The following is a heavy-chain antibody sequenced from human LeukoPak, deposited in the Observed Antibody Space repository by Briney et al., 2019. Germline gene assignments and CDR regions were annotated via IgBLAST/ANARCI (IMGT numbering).Heavy chain of an antibody. Sequence: GGSLRLSCAASGFTFSSYAMHWVRQAPGKGLEWVAVISYDGSKKYYADSVKGRFTISRDNSKNTLYLQMNSLRAEDTAVYYCARDLRGLDYWGQGTLVTVSS. CDR2: ISYDGSKK. V-gene: IGHV3-30-3*01. CDR1: GFTFSSYA. J-gene: IGHJ4*02. D-gene: IGHD3-22*01. CDR3: ARDLRGLDY.